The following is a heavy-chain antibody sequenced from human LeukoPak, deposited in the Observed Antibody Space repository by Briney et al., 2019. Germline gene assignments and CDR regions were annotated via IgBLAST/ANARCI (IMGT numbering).Heavy chain of an antibody. CDR1: GFTVSSNY. D-gene: IGHD2-15*01. V-gene: IGHV3-53*01. CDR3: ARDLLSGYCSGGSCEY. Sequence: PGGSLRLSCAASGFTVSSNYMSWVRQAPGKGLEWVSVIDSGGSTYYADSVKGRFTISRDNSKNTLYLKMNSLRAEDTAVYYCARDLLSGYCSGGSCEYWGQGTLVSVSS. CDR2: IDSGGST. J-gene: IGHJ4*02.